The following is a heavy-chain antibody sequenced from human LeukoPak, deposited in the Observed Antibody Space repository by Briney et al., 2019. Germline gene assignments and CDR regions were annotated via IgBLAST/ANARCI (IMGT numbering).Heavy chain of an antibody. CDR1: GGSISSGGYY. V-gene: IGHV4-61*08. Sequence: SQTLSLTCTVSGGSISSGGYYWSWIRQPPGKGLEWIGYIYYSGSTNYNPSLKSRVTISVDTSKNQFSLKLSSVTAADTAVYYCARAPGQWPHYFDYWGQGTLVTVSS. J-gene: IGHJ4*02. CDR2: IYYSGST. CDR3: ARAPGQWPHYFDY. D-gene: IGHD6-19*01.